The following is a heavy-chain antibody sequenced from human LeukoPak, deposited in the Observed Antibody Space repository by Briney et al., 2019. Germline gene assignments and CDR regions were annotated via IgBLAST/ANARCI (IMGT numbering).Heavy chain of an antibody. CDR3: ARQGNGVVAATIYGMDV. CDR2: ISSSSYI. CDR1: GFTFSSYS. J-gene: IGHJ6*02. V-gene: IGHV3-21*01. D-gene: IGHD2-15*01. Sequence: GGSLRLSCAASGFTFSSYSMNWVRQAPGKGLEWVSSISSSSYIYYADSVKGRFTISRDNAKNSLYLQMNSLRAEDTAVYYCARQGNGVVAATIYGMDVWGQGTTVTVSS.